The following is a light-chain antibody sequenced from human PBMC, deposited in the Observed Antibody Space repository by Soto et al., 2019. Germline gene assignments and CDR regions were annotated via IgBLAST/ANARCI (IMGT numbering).Light chain of an antibody. Sequence: DIELTQSPSTLSLSPGERATISCRASQSVSSYLAWYQQKPGQAPRLLIYDASNRATGIPARFSGSGSGTDFTLTISILRPEAFAVYSCQRRSNWPPVFTFGPGTKVDIK. CDR2: DAS. CDR3: QRRSNWPPVFT. J-gene: IGKJ3*01. V-gene: IGKV3-11*01. CDR1: QSVSSY.